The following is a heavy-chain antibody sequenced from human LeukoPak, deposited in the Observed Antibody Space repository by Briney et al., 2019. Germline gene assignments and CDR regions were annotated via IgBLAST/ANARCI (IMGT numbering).Heavy chain of an antibody. CDR2: ISGSGDYT. CDR3: AKDLTYYYGLGSSTNAFDI. V-gene: IGHV3-23*01. CDR1: GFTFSSYG. J-gene: IGHJ3*02. D-gene: IGHD3-10*01. Sequence: GGSLRLSCAASGFTFSSYGMHWVRQAPGKGLEWVSGISGSGDYTYYADSLKGRFTISRDNSKNTLYLQMNSLRAEDTALYYCAKDLTYYYGLGSSTNAFDIWGQGTMVTVSS.